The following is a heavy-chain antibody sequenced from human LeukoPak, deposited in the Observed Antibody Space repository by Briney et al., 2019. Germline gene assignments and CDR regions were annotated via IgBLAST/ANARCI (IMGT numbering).Heavy chain of an antibody. CDR2: INHSGST. CDR1: GGSFSGYY. V-gene: IGHV4-34*01. CDR3: ARAAGIWSGYPYYYYGMDV. J-gene: IGHJ6*02. Sequence: PSETLSLTCAVYGGSFSGYYWSWIRQPPGKGLEWIGEINHSGSTNYNPSLKSRVTISVDTSKNQFSLKLSSVTAADTAVYYCARAAGIWSGYPYYYYGMDVWGQGTTVTVSS. D-gene: IGHD3-3*01.